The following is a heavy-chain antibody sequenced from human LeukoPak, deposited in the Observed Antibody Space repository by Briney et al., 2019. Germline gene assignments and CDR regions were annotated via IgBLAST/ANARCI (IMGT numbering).Heavy chain of an antibody. CDR3: AREYCSGGSCYSMFDP. CDR1: GYTFTSYA. V-gene: IGHV7-4-1*01. CDR2: INTNTGNP. D-gene: IGHD2-15*01. J-gene: IGHJ5*02. Sequence: ASVKVSCKASGYTFTSYAVNWVRQAPGQGLEWMGWINTNTGNPTYAQGFTGRFVFSLDTSVSTAYLQICSLKAEDTAVYYCAREYCSGGSCYSMFDPWGQGTLVTVSS.